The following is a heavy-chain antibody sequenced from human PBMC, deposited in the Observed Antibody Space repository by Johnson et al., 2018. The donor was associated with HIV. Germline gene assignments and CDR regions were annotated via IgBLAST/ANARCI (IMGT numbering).Heavy chain of an antibody. Sequence: VESGGGVVQPGGSLRLSCAASGFTFSSYWMSWVRQAPGKGLEWVANIKQDGSEKYYVDSMKGRFTISRDNAKNSLYLQMNSLRAEDTAVYYCARDDTGYSSSFDAFDVWGQGTMVTVSS. CDR3: ARDDTGYSSSFDAFDV. J-gene: IGHJ3*01. D-gene: IGHD6-13*01. CDR2: IKQDGSEK. CDR1: GFTFSSYW. V-gene: IGHV3-7*05.